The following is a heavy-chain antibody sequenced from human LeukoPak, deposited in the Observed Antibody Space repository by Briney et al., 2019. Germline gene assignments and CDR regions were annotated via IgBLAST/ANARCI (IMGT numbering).Heavy chain of an antibody. CDR1: GFSFTTYW. V-gene: IGHV3-7*01. J-gene: IGHJ4*02. CDR2: INQDGREK. D-gene: IGHD5-24*01. Sequence: GGSLRLSCAASGFSFTTYWMDWVRQAPGKGLEWVANINQDGREKYYVDSLKGRFTISRDNAENSLYLQMNSLRAEDTAVYFCVSPRWGYWGQGTLVTVS. CDR3: VSPRWGY.